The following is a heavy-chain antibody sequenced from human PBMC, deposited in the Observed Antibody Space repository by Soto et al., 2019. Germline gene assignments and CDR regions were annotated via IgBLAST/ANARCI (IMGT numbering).Heavy chain of an antibody. CDR1: GYSFTSYW. CDR3: ARDDIPGRAVAIYGMDV. CDR2: IYPGDSDT. J-gene: IGHJ6*02. V-gene: IGHV5-51*01. Sequence: PGESLKISCKGSGYSFTSYWIGWVRQMPGKGLEWMGIIYPGDSDTRYSPSFQGQVTISADKSISTAYLQWSSLRAEDTAVYYCARDDIPGRAVAIYGMDVWGQGTTVTVSS. D-gene: IGHD6-19*01.